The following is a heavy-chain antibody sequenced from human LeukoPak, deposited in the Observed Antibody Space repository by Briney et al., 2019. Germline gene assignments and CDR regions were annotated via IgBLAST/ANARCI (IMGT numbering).Heavy chain of an antibody. CDR2: ISAYNGNT. CDR3: ARDFPNYDSSGYYYVAFDI. Sequence: ASVKVSCKASGYTFTSYGISWVRQAPGQGLEWLGWISAYNGNTNYAQKLQGGVTMTTDTSTSTAYMELRRLRSDDTAVYYCARDFPNYDSSGYYYVAFDIWGQGTMVTVSS. J-gene: IGHJ3*02. CDR1: GYTFTSYG. V-gene: IGHV1-18*01. D-gene: IGHD3-22*01.